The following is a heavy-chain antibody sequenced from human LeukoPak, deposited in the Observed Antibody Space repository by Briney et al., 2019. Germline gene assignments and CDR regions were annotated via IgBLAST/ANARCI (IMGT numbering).Heavy chain of an antibody. J-gene: IGHJ2*01. Sequence: KPSETLSLTCTVSGGSITSGGHCWSWIRQPPGKGLEWIGSISYSGSTYYNPSLKSRVTISVDTSKNQFSLKLSSVTAADTAGYYCARHGYYFDSSGQWYFGLWGRGTLVTVSS. CDR2: ISYSGST. CDR1: GGSITSGGHC. D-gene: IGHD3-22*01. V-gene: IGHV4-39*01. CDR3: ARHGYYFDSSGQWYFGL.